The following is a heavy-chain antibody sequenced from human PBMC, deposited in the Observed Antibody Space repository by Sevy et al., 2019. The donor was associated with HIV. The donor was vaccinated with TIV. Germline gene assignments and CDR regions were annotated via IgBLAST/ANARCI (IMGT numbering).Heavy chain of an antibody. V-gene: IGHV5-51*01. CDR3: AGRRSYYVFWSGYYSYYYYYGMDV. CDR2: IYPGDSDT. CDR1: GYSFTSYW. D-gene: IGHD3-3*01. J-gene: IGHJ6*02. Sequence: GESLKISCKGSGYSFTSYWIGWVRQMPGKGLEWMGIIYPGDSDTRYSPSFQGQVTISADKSISTAYLQWCSLKASDTAMYYCAGRRSYYVFWSGYYSYYYYYGMDVWGQGTTVTVSS.